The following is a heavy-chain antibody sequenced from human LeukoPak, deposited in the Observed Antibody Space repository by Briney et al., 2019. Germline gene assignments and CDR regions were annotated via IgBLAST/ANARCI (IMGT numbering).Heavy chain of an antibody. V-gene: IGHV3-23*01. CDR3: AKGAVVSNYYYYYMDV. CDR1: GFTFSGSA. CDR2: ISGSGGST. D-gene: IGHD4-23*01. J-gene: IGHJ6*03. Sequence: GGSLRLSCAASGFTFSGSAMHWVRQAPGKGLEWVSAISGSGGSTYYADSVKGRFTISRDNSKNTLYLQMNSLRAEDTAVYYCAKGAVVSNYYYYYMDVWGKGTTVTVSS.